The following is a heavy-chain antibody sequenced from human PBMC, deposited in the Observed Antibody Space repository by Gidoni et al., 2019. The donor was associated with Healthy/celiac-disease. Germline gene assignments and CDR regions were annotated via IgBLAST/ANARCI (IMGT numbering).Heavy chain of an antibody. D-gene: IGHD3-22*01. CDR1: GFTFSSYE. Sequence: EVQLVESGGGLVQPGVSLRLSCAASGFTFSSYEMNWVRQAPGKGLEWVSYISSSGSTIYYADSVKGRFTISRDNAKNSLYLQMNSLRAEDTAVYYCARDIYDSSGYYFDYWGQGTLVTVSS. J-gene: IGHJ4*02. CDR2: ISSSGSTI. V-gene: IGHV3-48*03. CDR3: ARDIYDSSGYYFDY.